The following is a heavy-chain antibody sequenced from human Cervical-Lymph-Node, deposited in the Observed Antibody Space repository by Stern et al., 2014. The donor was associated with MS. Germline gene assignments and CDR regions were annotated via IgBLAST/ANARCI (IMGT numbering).Heavy chain of an antibody. CDR2: INPNTGVT. D-gene: IGHD2-15*01. J-gene: IGHJ4*02. Sequence: VQLVQSGASVKVSCTASGYTFTGFFLHWVRQAPGQGLEWVGWINPNTGVTKSAQKFQGWVTLSRDTSINTVYMELNRLKSDDTAVFYCARGYPFFDNWGQGTLGTVSA. CDR1: GYTFTGFF. CDR3: ARGYPFFDN. V-gene: IGHV1-2*04.